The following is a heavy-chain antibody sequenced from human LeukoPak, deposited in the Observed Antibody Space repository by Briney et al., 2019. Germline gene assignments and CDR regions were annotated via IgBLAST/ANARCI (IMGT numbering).Heavy chain of an antibody. CDR2: IYTSGST. CDR1: GGSISSYY. Sequence: PSETLSLTCTASGGSISSYYWSWIRQPAGKGLEWIGRIYTSGSTNYDPSLKSRVTMSVDTSKNQFSLKLSSVTAADTAVYYCARTDTAMGSFDYWGQGTLVTVSS. V-gene: IGHV4-4*07. D-gene: IGHD5-18*01. J-gene: IGHJ4*02. CDR3: ARTDTAMGSFDY.